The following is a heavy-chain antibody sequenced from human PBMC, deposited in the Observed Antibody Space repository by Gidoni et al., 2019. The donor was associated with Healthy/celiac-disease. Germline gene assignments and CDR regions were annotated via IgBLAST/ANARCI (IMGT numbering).Heavy chain of an antibody. V-gene: IGHV3-49*04. J-gene: IGHJ4*02. Sequence: EVQLVESGGGLVPPGRSLRLSCTPSGFTFGDYAMSWVRQAPGKGLEWVGFIRSKAYGGTTEYAASVKGRFTISRDDSKSIAYLQMNSLKTEDTAVYYCTRDVGDIAVAGHFDYWGQGTLVTVSS. D-gene: IGHD6-19*01. CDR3: TRDVGDIAVAGHFDY. CDR2: IRSKAYGGTT. CDR1: GFTFGDYA.